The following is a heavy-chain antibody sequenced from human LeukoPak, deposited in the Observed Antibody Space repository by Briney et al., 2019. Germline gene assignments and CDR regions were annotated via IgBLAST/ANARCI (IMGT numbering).Heavy chain of an antibody. CDR1: GGTFSSYA. Sequence: GASVKVSCKASGGTFSSYAISWVRQAPGQGLEWAGGIIPIFGTANYAQKFQGRVTITADESTSTAYMELSRLRSEDTAVYYCARDRVPAAMRSYYGMDVWGKGTTVTVSS. D-gene: IGHD2-2*01. CDR2: IIPIFGTA. V-gene: IGHV1-69*13. CDR3: ARDRVPAAMRSYYGMDV. J-gene: IGHJ6*04.